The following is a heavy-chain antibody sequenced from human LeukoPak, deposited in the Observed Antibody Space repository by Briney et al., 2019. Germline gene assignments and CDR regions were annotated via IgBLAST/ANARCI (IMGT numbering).Heavy chain of an antibody. J-gene: IGHJ4*02. Sequence: QAGGSLRLSCAASGFTFSGHNMNWVRQAPGKGLEWISFVSISSGTIYYADSVKGRFRISRDNAKSSLDLEMNSLRAEDTAVYYCVVMSNYYDSSAYYPFHYWGQGTLVTVSS. CDR3: VVMSNYYDSSAYYPFHY. D-gene: IGHD3-22*01. V-gene: IGHV3-48*04. CDR2: VSISSGTI. CDR1: GFTFSGHN.